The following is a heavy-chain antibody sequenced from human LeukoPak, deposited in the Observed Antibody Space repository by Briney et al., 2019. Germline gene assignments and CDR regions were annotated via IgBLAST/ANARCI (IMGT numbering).Heavy chain of an antibody. D-gene: IGHD3-22*01. J-gene: IGHJ4*02. CDR3: ARGLKYYDSSGRLGY. CDR1: GGSFSGYY. CDR2: INRSEST. V-gene: IGHV4-34*01. Sequence: SGTLSLTCDVYGGSFSGYYWSWIRQPPGKGLGWIGEINRSESTNYNPSLKSRVTISVDMSKNQFSLRLSSVTAADTAVYYCARGLKYYDSSGRLGYWGQGTLVTLPS.